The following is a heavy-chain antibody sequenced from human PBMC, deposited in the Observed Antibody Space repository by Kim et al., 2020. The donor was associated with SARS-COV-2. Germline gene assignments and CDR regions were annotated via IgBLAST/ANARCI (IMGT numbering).Heavy chain of an antibody. CDR1: GGSMRSYY. D-gene: IGHD3-22*01. V-gene: IGHV4-59*01. CDR2: IYHSGST. CDR3: ARGAYDTTGYRRYYFDY. J-gene: IGHJ4*01. Sequence: SETLSLTCTVCGGSMRSYYWSWIRQPPGKGLEWIGYIYHSGSTNYNPSLKSRVTISVDTSKNQFSLNLRSVTAADTAVYYCARGAYDTTGYRRYYFDY.